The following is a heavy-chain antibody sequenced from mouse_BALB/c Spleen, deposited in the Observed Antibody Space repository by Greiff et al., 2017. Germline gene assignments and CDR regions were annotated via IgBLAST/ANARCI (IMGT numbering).Heavy chain of an antibody. CDR2: INSNGGST. CDR1: GFTFSSYG. D-gene: IGHD1-1*01. Sequence: EVHLVESGGGLVQPGGSLKLSCAASGFTFSSYGMSWVRQTPDKRLELVATINSNGGSTYYPDSVKGRFTISRDNAKNTLYLQMSSLKSEDTAMYYCAREGLSYGSSYDYWGQGTTLTVSS. CDR3: AREGLSYGSSYDY. V-gene: IGHV5-6-3*01. J-gene: IGHJ2*01.